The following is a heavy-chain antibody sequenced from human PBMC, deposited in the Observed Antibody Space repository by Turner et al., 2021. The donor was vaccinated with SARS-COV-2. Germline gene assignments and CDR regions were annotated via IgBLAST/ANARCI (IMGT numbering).Heavy chain of an antibody. J-gene: IGHJ3*01. CDR1: GFTFDNVD. CDR2: ISGSGSRT. V-gene: IGHV3-23*01. Sequence: EVQLLQSGGGTVQPGRSHRLSCAASGFTFDNVDMSWARQAPGKGLEWVSGISGSGSRTYYADSVKGRFVISRDNSKSTLFLQMDNLRADDTAVYFCAETLLLGAFDSWGQGTLVSVSS. CDR3: AETLLLGAFDS.